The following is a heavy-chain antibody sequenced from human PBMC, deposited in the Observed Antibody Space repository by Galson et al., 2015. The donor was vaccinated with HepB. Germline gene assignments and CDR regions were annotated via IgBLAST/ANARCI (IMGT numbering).Heavy chain of an antibody. CDR3: AREAV. CDR1: GFSFSNYW. Sequence: SLRLSCAVSGFSFSNYWMTWVRQAPGKGLEWVANIKQDGSEQYYVGSVKGRFTISRDNAKNSLYLEMNSLRVEDTAVYYCAREAVWGQGTTVTVSS. J-gene: IGHJ6*02. CDR2: IKQDGSEQ. V-gene: IGHV3-7*03.